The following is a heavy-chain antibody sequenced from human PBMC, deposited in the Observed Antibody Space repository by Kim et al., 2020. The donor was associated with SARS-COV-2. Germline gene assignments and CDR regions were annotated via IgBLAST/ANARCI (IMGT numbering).Heavy chain of an antibody. CDR1: GFTFRSYA. V-gene: IGHV3-33*06. CDR2: IWYDASNK. D-gene: IGHD3-22*01. J-gene: IGHJ3*02. CDR3: AKDSSNHYDNSGYYWGSAFDI. Sequence: GGSLRLSCAVSGFTFRSYAMHWVRQAPGKGLEWVAVIWYDASNKYYADSVKGRFTISRDNSKNTLYLQINSLRAEDTAVYYCAKDSSNHYDNSGYYWGSAFDIWGQGTMVTVSS.